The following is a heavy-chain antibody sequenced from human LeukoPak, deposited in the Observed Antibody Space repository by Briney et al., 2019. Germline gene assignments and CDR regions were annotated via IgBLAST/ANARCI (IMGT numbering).Heavy chain of an antibody. Sequence: SETLSLTCAVYGGSFSGYYWSWIRQPPGKGLEWIGEINHSGSTNYNPSLKSRVTISVDTSKNQFSLKLSSVTAADTAVYYCARATTVTTLSSFDYWGQGTLVIVSS. CDR3: ARATTVTTLSSFDY. J-gene: IGHJ4*02. CDR2: INHSGST. D-gene: IGHD4-17*01. V-gene: IGHV4-34*01. CDR1: GGSFSGYY.